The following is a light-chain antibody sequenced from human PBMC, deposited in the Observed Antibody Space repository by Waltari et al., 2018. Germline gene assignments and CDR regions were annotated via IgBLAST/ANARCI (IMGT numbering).Light chain of an antibody. CDR2: GNT. J-gene: IGLJ2*01. CDR3: QSYDSSLGGSV. CDR1: SPNIGAGYD. V-gene: IGLV1-40*01. Sequence: QSVLTQPASVSGAPGQRVTISCTGSSPNIGAGYDVNWYQQLPGEAPKPLIYGNTNRPSGVPDRVSGSKSGTSASLAITGLRADDEADYYCQSYDSSLGGSVFGGGTKLTVL.